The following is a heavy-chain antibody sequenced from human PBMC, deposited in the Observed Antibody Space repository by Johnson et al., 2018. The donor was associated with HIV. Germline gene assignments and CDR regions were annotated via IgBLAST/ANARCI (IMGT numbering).Heavy chain of an antibody. CDR2: IRYDGSNK. J-gene: IGHJ3*02. Sequence: QVQLVESGGGVVQPGGSLRLSCAASGFTFSSYGMHWVRQAPGKGLEWVAFIRYDGSNKYYADSVKGRFTISRDNSKNTLYLQMNSLRAEDTAVYFCAKDGGGGRPLLRGAFDIWGQGTMVTVSS. D-gene: IGHD3-22*01. CDR1: GFTFSSYG. CDR3: AKDGGGGRPLLRGAFDI. V-gene: IGHV3-30*02.